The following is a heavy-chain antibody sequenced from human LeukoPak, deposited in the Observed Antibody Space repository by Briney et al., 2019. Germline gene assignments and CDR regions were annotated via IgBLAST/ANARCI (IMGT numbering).Heavy chain of an antibody. V-gene: IGHV4-34*01. CDR2: INHSGST. D-gene: IGHD6-13*01. Sequence: SETLSLTCAVYGGSFSGYYWSWIRRPPGKGLEWIGEINHSGSTNYNPSLKSRVTISVDMSKNQFSLKMSSVTAADTAVYYCARAYSSSWYWNWFDPWGQGTLVTVSS. CDR3: ARAYSSSWYWNWFDP. CDR1: GGSFSGYY. J-gene: IGHJ5*02.